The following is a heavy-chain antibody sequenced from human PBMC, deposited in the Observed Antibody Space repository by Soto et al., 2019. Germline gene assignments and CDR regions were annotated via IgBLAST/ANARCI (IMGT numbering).Heavy chain of an antibody. J-gene: IGHJ5*02. CDR2: IYYSGST. CDR1: GGSISSYY. D-gene: IGHD3-22*01. CDR3: ARARPIHYYDSSGYSGWFDP. V-gene: IGHV4-59*01. Sequence: QVQLQESGPGLVKPSETLSLTCTVSGGSISSYYWSWIRQPPGKGLEWIGYIYYSGSTNYNPSLKSRVTISVDTSKNQFSLKLSSVTAADTAVYYCARARPIHYYDSSGYSGWFDPWGQGTLVTVSS.